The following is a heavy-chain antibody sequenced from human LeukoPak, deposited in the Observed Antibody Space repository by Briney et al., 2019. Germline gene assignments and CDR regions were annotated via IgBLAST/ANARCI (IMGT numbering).Heavy chain of an antibody. CDR3: ARGPKGGRYYGSGRGYFDY. CDR2: IYHSGST. J-gene: IGHJ4*02. Sequence: PSGTLSLTCAVSGGSISSSNWWSWVRQPPGKGLEWIGEIYHSGSTNYNPSLKSRVTTSVDKSKNQFSLKLSSVTAADTAVYYCARGPKGGRYYGSGRGYFDYWGQGTLVTVSS. D-gene: IGHD3-10*01. V-gene: IGHV4-4*02. CDR1: GGSISSSNW.